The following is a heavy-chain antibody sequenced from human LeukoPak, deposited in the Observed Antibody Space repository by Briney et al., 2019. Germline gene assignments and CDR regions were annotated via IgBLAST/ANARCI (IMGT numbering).Heavy chain of an antibody. Sequence: GGSLRLSCAASGFTLNTYAMSWVRQAPGKGLEWVTAISGSGGSTYYADSVKGRFTISRDNSKNTLYLQMNSLRAEDTAVYYCAKGEQWPRGFDCWGQGTLVTVSS. D-gene: IGHD6-19*01. V-gene: IGHV3-23*01. CDR1: GFTLNTYA. J-gene: IGHJ4*02. CDR2: ISGSGGST. CDR3: AKGEQWPRGFDC.